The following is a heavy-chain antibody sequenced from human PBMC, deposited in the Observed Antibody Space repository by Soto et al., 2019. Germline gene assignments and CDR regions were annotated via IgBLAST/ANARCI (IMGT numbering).Heavy chain of an antibody. V-gene: IGHV4-34*01. Sequence: PSETLSLTCAVYGGSFSGYYWSWIRQPPGKGLEWIGEINHSGSTNYNPSLKSRVTISVDTSKNQFSLKMSSVTAADTAVYYCARGIHLDYWGQGTLVTVSS. CDR2: INHSGST. J-gene: IGHJ4*02. CDR1: GGSFSGYY. CDR3: ARGIHLDY.